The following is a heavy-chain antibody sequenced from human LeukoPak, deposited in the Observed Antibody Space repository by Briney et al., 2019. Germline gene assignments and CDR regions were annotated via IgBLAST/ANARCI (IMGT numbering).Heavy chain of an antibody. CDR3: ARHVVGLGFDY. D-gene: IGHD3-22*01. CDR1: GFTFNDYG. CDR2: INWNGGRT. Sequence: PGGSLRLSCAASGFTFNDYGMSWVRQAPGKGLEWVSGINWNGGRTGYADSVKGRFTISRDNAKNSLYLQMNSLRVEDTAVYYCARHVVGLGFDYWGQGTLVTVSS. J-gene: IGHJ4*02. V-gene: IGHV3-20*04.